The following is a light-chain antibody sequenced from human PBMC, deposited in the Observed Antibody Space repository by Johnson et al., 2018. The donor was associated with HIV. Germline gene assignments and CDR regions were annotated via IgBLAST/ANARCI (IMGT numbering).Light chain of an antibody. CDR1: SSNIGNNY. CDR3: GIWDSSLSAYV. Sequence: QAVLTQPPSVSAAPGQKVTISCSGSSSNIGNNYVSWYQQLPGTSPKLLIYDNNKRPSGIPDRFSGSKSGTSATLATTGLQTGDEADYSCGIWDSSLSAYVVGTGPKVTVL. CDR2: DNN. J-gene: IGLJ1*01. V-gene: IGLV1-51*01.